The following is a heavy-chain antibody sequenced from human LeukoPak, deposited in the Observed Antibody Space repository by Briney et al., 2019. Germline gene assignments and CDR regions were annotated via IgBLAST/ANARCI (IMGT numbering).Heavy chain of an antibody. Sequence: PGGSLRLSCAASGFTLGSHAMHWARQAPGKGLEWVAVISYDGSNKYYADYVKGRFTISRDNSKNTLYLQMNSLRAEDTAVYYCARDWQWPVKSGNIDYWGQGTLVTVSS. J-gene: IGHJ4*02. CDR2: ISYDGSNK. D-gene: IGHD6-19*01. CDR1: GFTLGSHA. CDR3: ARDWQWPVKSGNIDY. V-gene: IGHV3-30*04.